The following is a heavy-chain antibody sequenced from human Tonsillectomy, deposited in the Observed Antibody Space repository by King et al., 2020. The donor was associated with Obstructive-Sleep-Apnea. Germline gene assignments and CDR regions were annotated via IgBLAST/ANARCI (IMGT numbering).Heavy chain of an antibody. CDR1: GFTFSSYS. CDR3: ASEVGSGWYVD. CDR2: ISSSSSYI. Sequence: QLVQSGGGLVKPGGSLRLSCAASGFTFSSYSMNWVRQAPGKGLEWVSSISSSSSYIYYADSVQGRFTISRDNAKNSLYLQMNSLRAEDTAVYYCASEVGSGWYVDWGQGTLVTVSS. J-gene: IGHJ4*02. V-gene: IGHV3-21*01. D-gene: IGHD6-19*01.